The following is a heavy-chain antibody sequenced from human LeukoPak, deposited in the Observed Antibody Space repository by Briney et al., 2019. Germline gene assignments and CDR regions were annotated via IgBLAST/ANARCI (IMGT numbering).Heavy chain of an antibody. CDR3: ARKGQWLVDYGMDV. D-gene: IGHD6-19*01. CDR1: GFTFSSYA. J-gene: IGHJ6*02. CDR2: ISYDGSNK. V-gene: IGHV3-30*04. Sequence: PEGSLRLSCAASGFTFSSYAMHWVRQAPGKGLEWVAVISYDGSNKYYADSVKGRFTISRDNSKNTLYLQMNSLRAEDTAVYYCARKGQWLVDYGMDVWGQGTTVTVSS.